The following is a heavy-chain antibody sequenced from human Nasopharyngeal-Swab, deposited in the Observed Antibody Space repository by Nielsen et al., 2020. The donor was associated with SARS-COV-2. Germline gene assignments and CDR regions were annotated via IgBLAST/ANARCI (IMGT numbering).Heavy chain of an antibody. CDR2: FYYIGIT. Sequence: GSLRLSCTVSGGSISSYYWCWIRQSPGKGLEWIGYFYYIGITNYNPSLKSRVTILIDTSKNQFSLKLNSVTAADTAVYYCAREVVGGLVDSWGQGTLVTVSS. V-gene: IGHV4-59*12. CDR3: AREVVGGLVDS. J-gene: IGHJ4*02. CDR1: GGSISSYY. D-gene: IGHD1-26*01.